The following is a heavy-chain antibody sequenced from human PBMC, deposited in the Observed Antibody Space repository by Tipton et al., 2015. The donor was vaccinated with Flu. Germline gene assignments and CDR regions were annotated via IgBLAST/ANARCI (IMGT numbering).Heavy chain of an antibody. Sequence: SLRLSCAASGFKVSNFALCWVRQVPGKGLEWISAISASGGNTYYADSVKGRFTISRDNSKNTLYLQMNSLRDEDTALYYCAKLWEDGGDYGQKFWGQGSLVTVSS. CDR2: ISASGGNT. D-gene: IGHD4-17*01. CDR3: AKLWEDGGDYGQKF. J-gene: IGHJ4*02. CDR1: GFKVSNFA. V-gene: IGHV3-23*01.